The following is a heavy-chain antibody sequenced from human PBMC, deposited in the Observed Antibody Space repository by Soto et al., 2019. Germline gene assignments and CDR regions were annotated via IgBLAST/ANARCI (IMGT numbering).Heavy chain of an antibody. CDR1: GVTFSIYA. CDR3: AMSAGSGGAFDV. J-gene: IGHJ3*01. Sequence: EKQLVESGGALAQPGGSLRLSCVGSGVTFSIYALTWVRQAPGKGLEWVSLITNNGDTTFFGDSVKGRFSISRDNSKNTLYLQLENLRAEDTAVYYCAMSAGSGGAFDVWGQGTMVAVSS. D-gene: IGHD6-25*01. V-gene: IGHV3-23*04. CDR2: ITNNGDTT.